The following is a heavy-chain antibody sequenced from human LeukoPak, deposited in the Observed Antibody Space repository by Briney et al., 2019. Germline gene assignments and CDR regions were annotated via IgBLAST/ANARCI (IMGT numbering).Heavy chain of an antibody. CDR2: IKEDGSEK. D-gene: IGHD5-18*01. Sequence: GGSLRLSCAASGFTFSTYWMSWVGKAQGKGLEWVANIKEDGSEKNYADSVKGRFTISRDNAKNSLYLQMNSLRAEDTAVYYCARGYTCGYWGQGTLVIVSS. V-gene: IGHV3-7*04. CDR3: ARGYTCGY. CDR1: GFTFSTYW. J-gene: IGHJ4*02.